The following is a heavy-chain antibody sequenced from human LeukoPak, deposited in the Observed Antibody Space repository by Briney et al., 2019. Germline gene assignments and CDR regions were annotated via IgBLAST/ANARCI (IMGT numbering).Heavy chain of an antibody. Sequence: KASETLSLTSTVSGGSIITYYWIWIRQPAGKGLEGIGRIHTSGSTTYNPSLKTRVIISVETSKSKLSLKMPSVTAAETAVYYCATTDRVAVTGTNYYYYYMDVWGKGTTVTVSS. V-gene: IGHV4-4*07. CDR1: GGSIITYY. D-gene: IGHD6-19*01. CDR2: IHTSGST. CDR3: ATTDRVAVTGTNYYYYYMDV. J-gene: IGHJ6*03.